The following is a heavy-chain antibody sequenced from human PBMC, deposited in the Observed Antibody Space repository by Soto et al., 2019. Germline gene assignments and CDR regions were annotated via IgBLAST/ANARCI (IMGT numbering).Heavy chain of an antibody. CDR3: ARDDRGGQWAAYYFDY. Sequence: VQLVESGGGVVQPGRSLRLSCAASGFTFSSYAMHWVRQAPGKGLEWVAVISYDGSNKYYADSVKGRFTISRDNSKNTLYLQMNSLRAEDTAVYYCARDDRGGQWAAYYFDYWGQGTLVTVSS. CDR2: ISYDGSNK. J-gene: IGHJ4*02. CDR1: GFTFSSYA. D-gene: IGHD6-19*01. V-gene: IGHV3-30-3*01.